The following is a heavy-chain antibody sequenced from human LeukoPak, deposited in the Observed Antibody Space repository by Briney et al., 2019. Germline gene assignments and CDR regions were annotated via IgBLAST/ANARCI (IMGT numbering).Heavy chain of an antibody. CDR2: INPNSGGT. CDR3: ARKGRVAAAGTGKFDP. V-gene: IGHV1-2*02. J-gene: IGHJ5*02. Sequence: GASVKVSCKASGYTFTGYYMHWVRQAPGQGLEWMGGINPNSGGTNYAQKFQGRVTMTRDTSISTAYMELSRLRSDDTAVYYCARKGRVAAAGTGKFDPWGQGTLVTVSS. CDR1: GYTFTGYY. D-gene: IGHD6-13*01.